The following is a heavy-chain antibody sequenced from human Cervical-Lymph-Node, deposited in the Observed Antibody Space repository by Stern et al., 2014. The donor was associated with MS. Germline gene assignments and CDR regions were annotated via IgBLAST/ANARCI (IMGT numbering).Heavy chain of an antibody. CDR2: IFPVFGTP. J-gene: IGHJ5*02. CDR1: GGTFSKFP. Sequence: QLVQSGAEVTKPGTSVKVSSKASGGTFSKFPSSWVRQAPGQGLEWMGGIFPVFGTPTYAQEFRGRLTITADVSTSTVYMELSSLRSDDTAVYYCALSSETSDRWYSLGYDLWGQGTLVTVSS. V-gene: IGHV1-69*01. CDR3: ALSSETSDRWYSLGYDL. D-gene: IGHD6-13*01.